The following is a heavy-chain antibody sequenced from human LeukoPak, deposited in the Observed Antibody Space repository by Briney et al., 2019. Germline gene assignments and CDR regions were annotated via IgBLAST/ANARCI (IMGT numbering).Heavy chain of an antibody. CDR1: GFTFSSYG. Sequence: GGSLRLSCAAAGFTFSSYGMHWVRQAPGKGREWVAVISYDGSNKYYADSVKGRFTISRDNSKNTLYLQMNSLRAEDTAVYYCAKGQIEDSSGPSIPDAFDIWGQGTMVTVSS. D-gene: IGHD3-22*01. CDR3: AKGQIEDSSGPSIPDAFDI. CDR2: ISYDGSNK. V-gene: IGHV3-30*18. J-gene: IGHJ3*02.